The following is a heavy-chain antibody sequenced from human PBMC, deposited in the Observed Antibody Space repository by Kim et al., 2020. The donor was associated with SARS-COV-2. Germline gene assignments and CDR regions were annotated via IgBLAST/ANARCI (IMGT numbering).Heavy chain of an antibody. CDR2: ISSSSSTI. CDR3: ARGISDWYFDL. V-gene: IGHV3-48*04. CDR1: GFTFSSYS. Sequence: GGSLRLSCAASGFTFSSYSMNWVRQAPGKGLEWVAYISSSSSTIYYADSVKSRFTISRDNAKNSLYLQMNSLRAEDTAVYYCARGISDWYFDLWGRGTLVTVSS. J-gene: IGHJ2*01.